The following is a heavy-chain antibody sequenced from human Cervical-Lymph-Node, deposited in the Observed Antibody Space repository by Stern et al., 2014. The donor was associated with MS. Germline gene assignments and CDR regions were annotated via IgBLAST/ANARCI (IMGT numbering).Heavy chain of an antibody. CDR1: GGSISSSSYY. Sequence: QVQLQESGPGLVKPSETLSLTCIVSGGSISSSSYYWGWIRQPPGKGLEWIGSIYYSGSTYYNPSLKSRVTISGDTSKNQFSLKRSSVTAADTAVFYCARHDYSNYYYGLDVWGQGTTVTVSS. CDR2: IYYSGST. CDR3: ARHDYSNYYYGLDV. J-gene: IGHJ6*02. D-gene: IGHD4-11*01. V-gene: IGHV4-39*01.